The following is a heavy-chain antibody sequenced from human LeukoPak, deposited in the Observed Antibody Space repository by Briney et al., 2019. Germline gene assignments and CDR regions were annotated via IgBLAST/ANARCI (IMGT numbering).Heavy chain of an antibody. CDR2: ISWNSGSI. V-gene: IGHV3-9*01. D-gene: IGHD5-18*01. CDR3: AKGRIQLLDY. CDR1: GFTFDDYA. Sequence: PGGSLRLSCAASGFTFDDYAMHWVRQAPGKGLEWVSGISWNSGSIGYADSVKGRFTISRDNAKNSLYLQMNSLRAEDTALYYCAKGRIQLLDYWGQGTLVTVSS. J-gene: IGHJ4*02.